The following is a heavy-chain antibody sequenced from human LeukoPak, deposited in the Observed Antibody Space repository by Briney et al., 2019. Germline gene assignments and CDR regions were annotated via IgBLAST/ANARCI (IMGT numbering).Heavy chain of an antibody. CDR3: AKDSYDTSI. Sequence: GGTLRLSCAASGFTFSSYGMSWVRQAPGKGLEWVSAISDSGGRTFYADSVKGRFTISRDNSKNTLYLQINSLRAEDTAVYYCAKDSYDTSIWGQGTLVTVSA. CDR2: ISDSGGRT. D-gene: IGHD3-22*01. J-gene: IGHJ4*02. V-gene: IGHV3-23*01. CDR1: GFTFSSYG.